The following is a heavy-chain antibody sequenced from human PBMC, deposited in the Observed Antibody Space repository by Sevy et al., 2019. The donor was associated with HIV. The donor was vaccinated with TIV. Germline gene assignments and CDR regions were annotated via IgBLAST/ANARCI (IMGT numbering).Heavy chain of an antibody. V-gene: IGHV4-30-4*01. CDR3: DSKRGYSHGPFDY. J-gene: IGHJ4*02. Sequence: SETLSLTCTVSGGSISNSDSYWSWIRQPPGKGLEWIGYIHYSGGTYYNPFLKSRVAMSVDTSERQFSLRLSFLTAADTAIYYCDSKRGYSHGPFDYWGQGTLVTVSS. D-gene: IGHD5-12*01. CDR2: IHYSGGT. CDR1: GGSISNSDSY.